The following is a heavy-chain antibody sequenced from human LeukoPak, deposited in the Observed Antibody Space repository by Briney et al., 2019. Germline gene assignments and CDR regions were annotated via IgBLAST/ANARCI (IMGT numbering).Heavy chain of an antibody. CDR3: ARDSRGGNSDY. V-gene: IGHV1-18*01. D-gene: IGHD4-23*01. CDR2: ISAYNGNT. Sequence: ASVKVSCKASGYTFTSYGIGWVRQAPGQGLEWMGWISAYNGNTNYAQKLQGRVTMTTDTSASTAYMELRSLRSDDTAVYYCARDSRGGNSDYWGQGTLVTVSS. J-gene: IGHJ4*02. CDR1: GYTFTSYG.